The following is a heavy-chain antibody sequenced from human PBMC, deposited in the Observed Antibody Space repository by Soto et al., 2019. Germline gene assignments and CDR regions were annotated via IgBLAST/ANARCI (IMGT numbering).Heavy chain of an antibody. CDR2: ISAYNGNT. V-gene: IGHV1-18*01. Sequence: ASVKVSCKASGYTFTSYGISWVRQAPGQGLEWMGWISAYNGNTNYAQKLQGRVTMTTDTSTSTAYMELRSLRSDDTAVYYCARDMVWNSSSWYQTGFDYWGQGTLVTVSS. D-gene: IGHD6-13*01. J-gene: IGHJ4*02. CDR3: ARDMVWNSSSWYQTGFDY. CDR1: GYTFTSYG.